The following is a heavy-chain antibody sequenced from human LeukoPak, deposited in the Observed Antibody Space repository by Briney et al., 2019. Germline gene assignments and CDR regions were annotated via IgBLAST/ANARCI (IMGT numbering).Heavy chain of an antibody. CDR2: IYYSGST. V-gene: IGHV4-59*01. CDR1: GGSISSYY. Sequence: SETLSLTCTVSGGSISSYYWSWIRQPPGKGLEWIGYIYYSGSTNYNPSLKSRVTISVDTSKNQFSLKLSSVTAADTAVYYCARENIVVVPAAMEGYYYYYYMDVWGKGTTVTISS. J-gene: IGHJ6*03. D-gene: IGHD2-2*01. CDR3: ARENIVVVPAAMEGYYYYYYMDV.